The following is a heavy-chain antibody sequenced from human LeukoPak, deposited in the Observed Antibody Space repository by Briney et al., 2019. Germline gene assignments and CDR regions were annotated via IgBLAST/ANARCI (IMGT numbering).Heavy chain of an antibody. CDR1: GGTFSSYA. CDR3: ARDSVDTAMAESYGMDV. D-gene: IGHD5-18*01. J-gene: IGHJ6*02. V-gene: IGHV1-69*04. CDR2: IIPILGIA. Sequence: ASVKVSCKASGGTFSSYAISWVRQAPGQGLEWMGRIIPILGIANYAQKFQGRVTITADKSTSTAYMELSSLRSEDTAVYYCARDSVDTAMAESYGMDVWGQGTTVTVSS.